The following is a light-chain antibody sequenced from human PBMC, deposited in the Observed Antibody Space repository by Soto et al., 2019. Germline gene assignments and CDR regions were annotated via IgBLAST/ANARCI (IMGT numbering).Light chain of an antibody. Sequence: EVVMTQSPATVSVSPGEGVTLSCSASQTISNDLAWYQQKPGQAPRLLIYGATTSATGVPARFSGGGSGTEFTLTISSMQSEDIAFYYCQQNNKWPPVTFGGGTKVEIK. V-gene: IGKV3-15*01. CDR3: QQNNKWPPVT. J-gene: IGKJ4*01. CDR1: QTISND. CDR2: GAT.